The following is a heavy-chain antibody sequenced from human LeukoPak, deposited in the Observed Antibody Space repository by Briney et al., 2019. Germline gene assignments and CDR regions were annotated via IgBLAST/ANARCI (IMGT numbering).Heavy chain of an antibody. CDR2: ISGSGGST. Sequence: PGGSLRLSCAASGFTFSSYAMSWVRQAPGKGLEWVSAISGSGGSTYYADSVKGRFTISRDNSKNTLYLQMNSLRAEDTAVYYCAKDGGSSWFLNWFDPWGQGTLVTVSS. D-gene: IGHD6-13*01. J-gene: IGHJ5*02. V-gene: IGHV3-23*01. CDR1: GFTFSSYA. CDR3: AKDGGSSWFLNWFDP.